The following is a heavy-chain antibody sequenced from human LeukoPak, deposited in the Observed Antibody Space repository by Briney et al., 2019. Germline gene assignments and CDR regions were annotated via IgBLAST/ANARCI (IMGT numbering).Heavy chain of an antibody. CDR2: INPSGGST. Sequence: GASVKVSCKASGYTFTNYYVHWVRQAPGQGLEWMGIINPSGGSTSYAQKFQGRVTMTRDTSTSTVYMELSSLRSEDTAVYYCARWDDSSGYYYAPLFDYWGQGTLVTVSS. V-gene: IGHV1-46*01. CDR3: ARWDDSSGYYYAPLFDY. CDR1: GYTFTNYY. D-gene: IGHD3-22*01. J-gene: IGHJ4*02.